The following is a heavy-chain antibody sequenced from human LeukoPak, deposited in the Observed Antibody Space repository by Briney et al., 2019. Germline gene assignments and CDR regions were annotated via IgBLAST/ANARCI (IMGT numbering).Heavy chain of an antibody. CDR1: GFTFSSYG. J-gene: IGHJ4*02. V-gene: IGHV3-33*08. CDR3: ARVAAAGKVGYFDY. D-gene: IGHD6-13*01. Sequence: PGGSLRLSCAASGFTFSSYGMHWVRQAPGKGLEWVAVIWYDGSNKYYADSVKGRFTISRDNSKNTLYLQMNSLRAEDTAVYYCARVAAAGKVGYFDYWGQGTLVTVSS. CDR2: IWYDGSNK.